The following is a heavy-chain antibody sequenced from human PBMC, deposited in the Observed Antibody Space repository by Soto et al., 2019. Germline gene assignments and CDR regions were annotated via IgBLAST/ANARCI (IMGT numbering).Heavy chain of an antibody. CDR1: GYTFTSYY. D-gene: IGHD3-10*01. J-gene: IGHJ6*02. V-gene: IGHV1-46*01. CDR2: INPSGGST. Sequence: ASVKVSCKASGYTFTSYYMHWVRQAPGQGLEWMGIINPSGGSTSYAQKFQGRVTMTRDTSTSTVYMELSSLRSEDTAVYYCARDYYGSGSYPIYYYYGMDVWGQGTTVTVSS. CDR3: ARDYYGSGSYPIYYYYGMDV.